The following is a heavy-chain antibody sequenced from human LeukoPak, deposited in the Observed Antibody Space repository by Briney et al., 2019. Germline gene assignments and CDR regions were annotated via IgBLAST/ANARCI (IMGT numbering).Heavy chain of an antibody. J-gene: IGHJ1*01. Sequence: GGSLRLSCAASGFTFDEYGMSWVRQAQGKGLEWVSGISLNGGATGYADSVKGRFTISRDNGKNSLYLQMNSLRVEDTALYYCAKDPGAAGTGEYFQHWGQGTLVTVSS. D-gene: IGHD6-13*01. CDR2: ISLNGGAT. CDR1: GFTFDEYG. V-gene: IGHV3-20*04. CDR3: AKDPGAAGTGEYFQH.